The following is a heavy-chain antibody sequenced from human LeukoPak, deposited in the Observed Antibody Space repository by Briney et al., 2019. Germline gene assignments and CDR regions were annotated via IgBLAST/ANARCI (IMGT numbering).Heavy chain of an antibody. J-gene: IGHJ4*02. CDR1: GYTFTSYA. V-gene: IGHV1-3*01. CDR3: ARDIVGAAAGTFGY. D-gene: IGHD6-13*01. CDR2: INAGNGNT. Sequence: GASVKVSCKASGYTFTSYAMHWVRQAPGQRLEWMGWINAGNGNTKYSQKFQGRVTITRDTSASTAYMELSSLGSEDTAVYYCARDIVGAAAGTFGYWGQGTLVTVSS.